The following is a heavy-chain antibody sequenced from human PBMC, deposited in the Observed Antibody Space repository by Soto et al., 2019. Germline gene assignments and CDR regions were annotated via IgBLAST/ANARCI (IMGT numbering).Heavy chain of an antibody. J-gene: IGHJ4*02. D-gene: IGHD4-17*01. CDR2: ISRDSRSI. CDR3: VKDALTTVAYYFDS. V-gene: IGHV3-9*01. CDR1: GFSFDDYG. Sequence: SLRLSCEVSGFSFDDYGMHWVRQAPGKGLEWIAGISRDSRSISYGASMKGRFTISRDNAKNSLYMQLNSLRADDTAFYYCVKDALTTVAYYFDSWGQGALVTVSS.